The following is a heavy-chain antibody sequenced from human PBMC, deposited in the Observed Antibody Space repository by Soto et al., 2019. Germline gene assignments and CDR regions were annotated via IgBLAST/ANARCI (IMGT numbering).Heavy chain of an antibody. D-gene: IGHD3-9*01. V-gene: IGHV1-18*01. CDR2: ISAYNGNT. CDR3: ARTIDFLTGYLSLASPFDH. J-gene: IGHJ4*02. CDR1: GYTFTRSG. Sequence: QVQLVQSGAEVKKPGASVKVSCKTSGYTFTRSGISWVRQAPGQGLEWMGWISAYNGNTNYAQKFQGRVTMTTAPXXRXAXXELRSLRSDDTAVYYCARTIDFLTGYLSLASPFDHWGQGTLVTVSS.